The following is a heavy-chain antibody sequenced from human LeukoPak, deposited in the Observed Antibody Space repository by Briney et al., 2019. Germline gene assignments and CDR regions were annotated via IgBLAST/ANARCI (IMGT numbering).Heavy chain of an antibody. CDR3: ARDAEDFGDYYYGMDV. CDR2: IYYSGST. J-gene: IGHJ6*02. CDR1: GGSISSGGYY. Sequence: KPSETLSLTCTVSGGSISSGGYYWSWIRQHPGKGLEWIGYIYYSGSTYYNPSLKSRVTISVDTSKNQFSLKLSSVTAADTAVYYCARDAEDFGDYYYGMDVWGQGTTVTVSS. D-gene: IGHD2-15*01. V-gene: IGHV4-31*03.